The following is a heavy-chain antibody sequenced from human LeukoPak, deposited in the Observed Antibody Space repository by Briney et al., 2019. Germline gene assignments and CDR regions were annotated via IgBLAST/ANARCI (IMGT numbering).Heavy chain of an antibody. V-gene: IGHV3-48*03. J-gene: IGHJ6*04. CDR2: ISGSGGNT. Sequence: GGSLRLSCAASGFTFSSYEMNWVRQAPGKGLEWVSAISGSGGNTYYADSVKGRFTISRDNAKNSLYLQMSSLRAEDTAVYYCAELGITMIGGVWGKGTTVTISS. CDR3: AELGITMIGGV. D-gene: IGHD3-10*02. CDR1: GFTFSSYE.